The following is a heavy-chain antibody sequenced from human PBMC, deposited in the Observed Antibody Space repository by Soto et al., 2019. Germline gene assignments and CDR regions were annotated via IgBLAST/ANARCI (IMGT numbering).Heavy chain of an antibody. V-gene: IGHV4-31*03. CDR3: ARGRRGVVPDY. D-gene: IGHD3-3*01. CDR1: GGSISSGGYY. CDR2: IYYSGST. J-gene: IGHJ4*02. Sequence: SETLSLTCTVSGGSISSGGYYWSWIRQHPGKGLEWIGYIYYSGSTYYNPSLKSRATISVDTSKHQFSLKLSSVTAADTAVYYCARGRRGVVPDYWGQGTLVTVSS.